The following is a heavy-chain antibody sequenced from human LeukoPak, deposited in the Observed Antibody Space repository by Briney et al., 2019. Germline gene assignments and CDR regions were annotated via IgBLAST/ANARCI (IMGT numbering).Heavy chain of an antibody. D-gene: IGHD1-26*01. CDR2: INIDGATT. Sequence: PGGSLRLSCAASGFTFSGNWMHWVRQAPGKGLEWVSRINIDGATTNYADSVKGRFTISRDNAKNTLHLQMNSLRADDTAVYYCVRGAVGTGVWFDPWGQGTLVTVSS. J-gene: IGHJ5*02. CDR3: VRGAVGTGVWFDP. V-gene: IGHV3-74*01. CDR1: GFTFSGNW.